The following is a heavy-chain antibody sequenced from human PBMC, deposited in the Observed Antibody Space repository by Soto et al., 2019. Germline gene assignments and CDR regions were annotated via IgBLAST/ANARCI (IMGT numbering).Heavy chain of an antibody. D-gene: IGHD7-27*01. CDR2: ISSSSSYI. CDR1: GFTFSSYS. Sequence: GGSLRLSCAASGFTFSSYSMNWVRQAPGKGLEWVSSISSSSSYIYYADSVKGRFTISRDNAKNSLYLQMNSLRAEDTAVYYCAREGLTGAFDIWGQGTMVTVSS. J-gene: IGHJ3*02. V-gene: IGHV3-21*01. CDR3: AREGLTGAFDI.